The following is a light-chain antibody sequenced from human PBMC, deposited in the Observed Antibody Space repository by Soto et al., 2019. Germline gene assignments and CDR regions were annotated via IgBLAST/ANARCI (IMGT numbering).Light chain of an antibody. V-gene: IGKV1-39*01. CDR1: QNIITY. Sequence: DVQLTQSPSSLSAFVGDSVTVTCRASQNIITYLHWYHQNPGEAPTLLINAASTLQSGVPSRFSGRGSGTDFTLTINSLQPEDVGTYYCQQSYSNPTFGQGTTVEIK. CDR3: QQSYSNPT. CDR2: AAS. J-gene: IGKJ1*01.